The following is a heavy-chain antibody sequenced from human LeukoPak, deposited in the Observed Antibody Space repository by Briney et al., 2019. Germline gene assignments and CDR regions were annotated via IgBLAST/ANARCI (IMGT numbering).Heavy chain of an antibody. Sequence: KSSETLSLTCTVSGGSISYHYWTWTRQSPGKGREWIGQIYYTENTYYNPSLKRRITITLDTYRNQFSLNLTSVAAAAPAVYFCARGGTYNDILLIDPWGEGTLVTASS. J-gene: IGHJ5*02. D-gene: IGHD3-9*01. V-gene: IGHV4-59*11. CDR3: ARGGTYNDILLIDP. CDR2: IYYTENT. CDR1: GGSISYHY.